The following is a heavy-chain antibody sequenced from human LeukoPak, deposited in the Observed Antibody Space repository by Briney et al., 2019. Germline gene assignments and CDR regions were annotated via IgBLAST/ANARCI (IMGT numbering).Heavy chain of an antibody. D-gene: IGHD6-13*01. CDR3: AKEKYSSSWYVVDY. Sequence: GGSLRLSCAASGFTFDDYAMHWVRQAPGKGLEWVSGISWNSGSIGYADSVKGRFTFSRDNAKNSLYLQMNSLRAEDTALYYCAKEKYSSSWYVVDYWGQGTLVTVSS. J-gene: IGHJ4*02. CDR1: GFTFDDYA. CDR2: ISWNSGSI. V-gene: IGHV3-9*01.